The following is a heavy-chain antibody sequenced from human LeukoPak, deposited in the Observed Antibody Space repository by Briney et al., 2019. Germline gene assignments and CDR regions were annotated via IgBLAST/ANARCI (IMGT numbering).Heavy chain of an antibody. CDR1: GFIFNLYS. Sequence: GGSLRLSCAASGFIFNLYSMNWVRQAPGKGLEWVSYIGSSGGSISYATSVKGRFTISRDNGKNSLYLQMNSLRDDDTAVYYCARNLNWAFDHWGQGTLVTVSS. CDR3: ARNLNWAFDH. CDR2: IGSSGGSI. D-gene: IGHD3-16*01. V-gene: IGHV3-48*02. J-gene: IGHJ4*02.